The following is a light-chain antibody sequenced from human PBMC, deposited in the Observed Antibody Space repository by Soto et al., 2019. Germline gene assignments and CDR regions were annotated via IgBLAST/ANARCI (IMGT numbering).Light chain of an antibody. CDR2: GAS. CDR3: QQYGSSSSWT. V-gene: IGKV3-20*01. Sequence: EIVLTQSPGTLSLSPGERATLSCRASQTVSSSYLAWYQQKPGQAPRLLIYGASSRATGIPDRFSGSGSGRDCTLTIIRLERGDFAVYFCQQYGSSSSWTFGQGTRVDVK. J-gene: IGKJ1*01. CDR1: QTVSSSY.